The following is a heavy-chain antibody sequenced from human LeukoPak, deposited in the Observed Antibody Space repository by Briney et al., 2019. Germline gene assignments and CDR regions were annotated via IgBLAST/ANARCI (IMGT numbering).Heavy chain of an antibody. D-gene: IGHD7-27*01. J-gene: IGHJ3*02. V-gene: IGHV4-59*01. Sequence: SETLSLTCTGSGGSISSYYWSWIRQPPGKGLEWIGYIYYSGSTNYNPSLKSRVTISVDTSKNQFSLKLSSVTAADTAVYYCARADWGPHAFDIWGQGTMVTVSS. CDR2: IYYSGST. CDR3: ARADWGPHAFDI. CDR1: GGSISSYY.